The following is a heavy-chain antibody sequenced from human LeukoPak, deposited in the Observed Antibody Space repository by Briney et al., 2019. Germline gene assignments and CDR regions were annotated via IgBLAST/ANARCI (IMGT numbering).Heavy chain of an antibody. CDR3: ARLSVAGPFDY. CDR2: IYYSGST. J-gene: IGHJ4*02. CDR1: GGSIGSSSYY. V-gene: IGHV4-39*01. Sequence: SETLSLTCTVSGGSIGSSSYYWGWIRQPPGKGLEWIGSIYYSGSTYYNPSLKSRVTISVDTSKNQFSLKLSSVTAADTAVYYCARLSVAGPFDYWGQGTLVTVSS. D-gene: IGHD6-19*01.